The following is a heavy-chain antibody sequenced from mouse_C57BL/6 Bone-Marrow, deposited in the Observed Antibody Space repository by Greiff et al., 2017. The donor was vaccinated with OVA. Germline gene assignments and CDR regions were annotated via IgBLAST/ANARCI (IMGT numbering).Heavy chain of an antibody. CDR2: IYPGSGNT. Sequence: VQGVESGAELVRPGASVKLSCKASGYTFTDYYINWVKQRPGQGLEWIARIYPGSGNTYYNEKFKGKATLTAEKSSSTAYMQLSSLTSEDSAVYFCARSQRYFDVWGTGTTVTVSS. V-gene: IGHV1-76*01. CDR1: GYTFTDYY. J-gene: IGHJ1*03. CDR3: ARSQRYFDV.